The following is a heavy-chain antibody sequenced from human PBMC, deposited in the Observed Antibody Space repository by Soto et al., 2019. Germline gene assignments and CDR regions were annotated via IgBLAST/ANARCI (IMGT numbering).Heavy chain of an antibody. V-gene: IGHV1-3*05. J-gene: IGHJ6*02. CDR2: INADNGNT. CDR3: ARVASEISIFGLGDYYYGMDV. Sequence: QVQLVQSGAEEKKPGASVKVSCKASEYTFTSYAIHWVRQAPGQRLEWMGWINADNGNTKYSQRLQGRVTITRDTSASRAYMELSSLGSEETAVYYCARVASEISIFGLGDYYYGMDVWCQGTTVTVSS. CDR1: EYTFTSYA. D-gene: IGHD3-3*01.